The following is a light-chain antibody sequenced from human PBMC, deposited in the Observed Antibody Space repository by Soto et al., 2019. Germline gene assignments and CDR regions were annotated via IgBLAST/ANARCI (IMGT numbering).Light chain of an antibody. CDR2: AAS. Sequence: AIRMTQSPSSFSASTGERVTITCRASQGISSYLAWYQQKPGKAPKPLIYAASTLQSGVPSRFSGSGSGTDFTLIISCLQSEDFATYYCQQYYSYPWTFGQGTKVDIK. V-gene: IGKV1-8*01. J-gene: IGKJ1*01. CDR1: QGISSY. CDR3: QQYYSYPWT.